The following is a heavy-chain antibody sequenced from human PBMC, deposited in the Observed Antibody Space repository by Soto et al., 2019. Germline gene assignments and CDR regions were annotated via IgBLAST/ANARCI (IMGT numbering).Heavy chain of an antibody. V-gene: IGHV4-59*12. Sequence: SETLSLTCTVSGGSISSYYWSWIRQPPGKGLEWIGYIYYSGSTNYNPSLKSRVTISVDTSKNQFSLKLSSVTAADTAVYYCATLSQGIAATDTRYWFDPWGQGTLVTVSS. CDR1: GGSISSYY. CDR3: ATLSQGIAATDTRYWFDP. J-gene: IGHJ5*02. D-gene: IGHD6-13*01. CDR2: IYYSGST.